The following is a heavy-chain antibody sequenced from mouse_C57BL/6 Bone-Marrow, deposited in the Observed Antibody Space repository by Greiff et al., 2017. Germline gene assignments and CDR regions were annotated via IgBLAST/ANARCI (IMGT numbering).Heavy chain of an antibody. D-gene: IGHD1-1*01. CDR2: IHPNSGST. Sequence: QVQLQQPGAELVKPGASVKLSCKASGYTFTSYWMHWVKQRPGQGLEWIGMIHPNSGSTNYNEKFKSKATLTVDKSSSTAYMQLSSLTSEDSAVYYCARWVTTVVATRDYFDYWGQGTTLTVSA. V-gene: IGHV1-64*01. J-gene: IGHJ2*01. CDR1: GYTFTSYW. CDR3: ARWVTTVVATRDYFDY.